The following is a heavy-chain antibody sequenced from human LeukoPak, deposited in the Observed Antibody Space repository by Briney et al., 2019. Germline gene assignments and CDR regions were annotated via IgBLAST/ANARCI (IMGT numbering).Heavy chain of an antibody. D-gene: IGHD1-14*01. CDR1: GFTFSSYA. J-gene: IGHJ5*02. Sequence: PGGSLRLSCAASGFTFSSYAMSWVRQAPGKGLDWVSAISGSGGSTYYADSVKGRFTISRDNSKNTLYLQMNSLRAEDTAVYFFSKDLLSGTIGVVPVAHNRFGPRGQGTLVTVSS. CDR3: SKDLLSGTIGVVPVAHNRFGP. V-gene: IGHV3-23*01. CDR2: ISGSGGST.